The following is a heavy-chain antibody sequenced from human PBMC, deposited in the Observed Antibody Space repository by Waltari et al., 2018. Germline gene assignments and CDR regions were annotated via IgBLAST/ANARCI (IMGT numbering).Heavy chain of an antibody. V-gene: IGHV4-4*07. D-gene: IGHD2-15*01. CDR3: ARDHYCSGGACYPGGSAFDI. Sequence: QVLLQESGPGLVKPSETLSLTCTVSGGSISGYYWNWIRQPPGTGLEWIGRIYTSGSTNYNPSLKSRVTISINTSNNQFSLKLSSVTAADTAVYYCARDHYCSGGACYPGGSAFDIWGQGTLVTVSS. CDR2: IYTSGST. CDR1: GGSISGYY. J-gene: IGHJ4*02.